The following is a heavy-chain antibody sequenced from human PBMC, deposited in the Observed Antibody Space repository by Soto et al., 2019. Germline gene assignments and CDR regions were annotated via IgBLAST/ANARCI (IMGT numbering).Heavy chain of an antibody. CDR1: GGSFSSYY. J-gene: IGHJ6*03. D-gene: IGHD2-2*01. Sequence: QVQLQESGPGLVRPSETLSLTCTVSGGSFSSYYWTWIRQSPGKGLEWLGYIYYSGSTDYNPSLRGRLATSIDTSKNQFSLRLNSMTAADTAVYYCAGRDCSGTNCYYLDYYYMDVWGKGTTVTVSS. V-gene: IGHV4-59*08. CDR2: IYYSGST. CDR3: AGRDCSGTNCYYLDYYYMDV.